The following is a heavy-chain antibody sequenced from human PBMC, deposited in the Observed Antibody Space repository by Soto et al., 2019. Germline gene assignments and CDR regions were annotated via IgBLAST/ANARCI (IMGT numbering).Heavy chain of an antibody. D-gene: IGHD2-15*01. J-gene: IGHJ6*02. Sequence: QVQLQESGPGLVKPSETLSLTCTVSGGSVSSGSYYWSWIRQPPGKGLEWIGYIYYSGSTNYNPSLKSRVTISVDTSKNQFSLKLSSVTAADTVVYYCARDGGGMDVWGQGTTVTVSS. CDR2: IYYSGST. V-gene: IGHV4-61*01. CDR3: ARDGGGMDV. CDR1: GGSVSSGSYY.